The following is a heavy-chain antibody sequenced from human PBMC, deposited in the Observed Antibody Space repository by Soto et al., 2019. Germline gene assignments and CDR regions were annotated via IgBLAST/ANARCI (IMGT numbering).Heavy chain of an antibody. CDR3: ARTTAVPNTLRSRYFFDY. CDR1: GGSVSNKTYY. Sequence: PSETLSLTCSVSGGSVSNKTYYWSWIRQPPGKRLERIGYVYYSGPTNYNPSLKSRVTISVDLSKNQFSLRLSSVTTADTALYYCARTTAVPNTLRSRYFFDYWGQGTLVTVSS. J-gene: IGHJ4*02. D-gene: IGHD4-17*01. V-gene: IGHV4-61*01. CDR2: VYYSGPT.